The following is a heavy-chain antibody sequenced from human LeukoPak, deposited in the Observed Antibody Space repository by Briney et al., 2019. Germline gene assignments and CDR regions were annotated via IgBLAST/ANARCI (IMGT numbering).Heavy chain of an antibody. CDR3: ASQYSSSWYWFDP. CDR2: IYYSGST. D-gene: IGHD6-13*01. V-gene: IGHV4-31*03. Sequence: SETLSLTCTVSGGSISSGGYCWSWIRQHPGKGLEWIGYIYYSGSTYYNPSLKSRVTISVDTSKNQFSLKLSSVTAADTAVYYCASQYSSSWYWFDPWGQGTLVTVSS. CDR1: GGSISSGGYC. J-gene: IGHJ5*02.